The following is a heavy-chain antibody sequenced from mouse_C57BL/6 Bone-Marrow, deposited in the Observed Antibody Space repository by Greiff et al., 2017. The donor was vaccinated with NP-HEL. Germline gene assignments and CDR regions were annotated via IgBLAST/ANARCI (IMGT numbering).Heavy chain of an antibody. J-gene: IGHJ1*03. V-gene: IGHV1-5*01. CDR3: TRVGAITTVVATRYFDV. D-gene: IGHD1-1*01. CDR2: IYPGNSDT. CDR1: GYTFTSYW. Sequence: VQLQQSGTVLARPGASVKMSCKTSGYTFTSYWMHWVKQRPGQGLEWIGAIYPGNSDTSYNQKFKGKAKLTAVTSASTAYMELSSLTNEDSAVYYCTRVGAITTVVATRYFDVWGTGTTVTVSS.